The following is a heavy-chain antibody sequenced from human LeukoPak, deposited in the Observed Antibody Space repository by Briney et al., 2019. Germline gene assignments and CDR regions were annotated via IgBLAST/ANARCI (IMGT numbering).Heavy chain of an antibody. CDR2: ISGSGSST. CDR1: GFTFSSYA. Sequence: PGGSLRLSCAASGFTFSSYAMSWVRQAPGKGLEWVSVISGSGSSTYYADSVKGRFTISRDNSKNTLYLQMNSLRAEDTAVYFCAKFIAGIMVRGAYFDYWGQGILVTVSS. V-gene: IGHV3-23*01. CDR3: AKFIAGIMVRGAYFDY. D-gene: IGHD3-10*01. J-gene: IGHJ4*02.